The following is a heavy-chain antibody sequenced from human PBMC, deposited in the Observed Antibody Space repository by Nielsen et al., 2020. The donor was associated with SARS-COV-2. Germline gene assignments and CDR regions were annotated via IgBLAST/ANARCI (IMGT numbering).Heavy chain of an antibody. Sequence: GESLKISCAASGFTFSSYAMHWVRQAPGKGLEWVAVISYDGSNNYYADSVKGRFTNSRDNSKNTLYLQMNSQRAEDTAVYYCAREAHSSSWYCAHYYYYYGMDVWGQGTTVTVSS. D-gene: IGHD6-13*01. J-gene: IGHJ6*02. CDR3: AREAHSSSWYCAHYYYYYGMDV. CDR2: ISYDGSNN. CDR1: GFTFSSYA. V-gene: IGHV3-30*04.